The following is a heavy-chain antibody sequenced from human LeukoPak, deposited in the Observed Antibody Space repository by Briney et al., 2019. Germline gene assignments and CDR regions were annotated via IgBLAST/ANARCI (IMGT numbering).Heavy chain of an antibody. CDR3: ARDLESDTAEDY. V-gene: IGHV3-11*04. CDR1: GFTFSDYY. D-gene: IGHD5-18*01. CDR2: ISNSGSTI. Sequence: NPGGSLRLSCAASGFTFSDYYMSWIRQAPGKGLEWVSYISNSGSTIYYADSVKGRFTISRDNAKNSLYLQMNSLRAEDTAVYYCARDLESDTAEDYWGQGTLVTVSS. J-gene: IGHJ4*02.